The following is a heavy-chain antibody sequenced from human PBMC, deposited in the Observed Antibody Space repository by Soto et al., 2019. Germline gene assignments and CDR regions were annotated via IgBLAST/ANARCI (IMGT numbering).Heavy chain of an antibody. V-gene: IGHV4-59*08. CDR1: GGSIIDYY. Sequence: PSETLSLTCTVSGGSIIDYYWSWIRQPPGKGLEWIGYIYYSGTTDYSPSLKSRVTISVDTSKNQFSLKLSSVTAADSAIYYCARQSGGYYYYLRAFGGQGPSVTVS. J-gene: IGHJ6*02. CDR3: ARQSGGYYYYLRAF. D-gene: IGHD1-26*01. CDR2: IYYSGTT.